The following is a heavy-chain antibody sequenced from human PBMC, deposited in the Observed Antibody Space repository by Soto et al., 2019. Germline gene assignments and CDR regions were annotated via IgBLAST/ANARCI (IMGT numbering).Heavy chain of an antibody. J-gene: IGHJ6*02. Sequence: ASVKVSCKASGYTFTSYYMHWVRQAPGQGLEWMGIINPSGGSTSYAQKFQGRVTMTRDTSTSTVYMELSSLRSEDTAVYYCARDLRGSSSTGAARGSYYYYYGMDVWGQGTTVTVSS. CDR2: INPSGGST. CDR3: ARDLRGSSSTGAARGSYYYYYGMDV. V-gene: IGHV1-46*01. D-gene: IGHD6-6*01. CDR1: GYTFTSYY.